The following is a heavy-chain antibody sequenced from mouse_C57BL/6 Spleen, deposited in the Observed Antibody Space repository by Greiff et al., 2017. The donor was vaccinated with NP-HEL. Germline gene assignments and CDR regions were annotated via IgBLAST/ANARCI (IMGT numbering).Heavy chain of an antibody. J-gene: IGHJ3*01. V-gene: IGHV2-2*01. CDR3: ARNLVTDDAWFAY. CDR2: IWSGGST. CDR1: GFSLTSYG. Sequence: VQGVESGPGLVQPSQSLSITCTVSGFSLTSYGVHWVRQSPGKGLEWLGVIWSGGSTDYNAAFISRLSISKDNSKSQVFFKMNSLQADDTAIYYCARNLVTDDAWFAYWGQGTLVTVSA. D-gene: IGHD2-2*01.